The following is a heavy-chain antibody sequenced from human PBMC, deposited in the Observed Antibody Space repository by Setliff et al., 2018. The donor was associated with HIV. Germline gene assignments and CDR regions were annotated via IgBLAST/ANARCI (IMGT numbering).Heavy chain of an antibody. CDR3: AKDPMIVVVPWGGSYFDY. CDR2: INRDGSST. Sequence: PGGSLRLSCAASGFTFSSYWMHWVRQAPGEGLVWVSRINRDGSSTNYADSVKGRFTISRDNSESMLYLQMNSLRAEDTAVYYCAKDPMIVVVPWGGSYFDYWGQGTLVTVSS. J-gene: IGHJ4*02. V-gene: IGHV3-74*01. CDR1: GFTFSSYW. D-gene: IGHD3-22*01.